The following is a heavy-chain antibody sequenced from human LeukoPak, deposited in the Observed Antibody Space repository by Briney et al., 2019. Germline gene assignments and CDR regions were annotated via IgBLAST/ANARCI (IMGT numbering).Heavy chain of an antibody. J-gene: IGHJ5*02. CDR2: ISGSSSYI. D-gene: IGHD3-10*01. V-gene: IGHV3-21*01. CDR1: GFTFSSYE. Sequence: GGSLRLSCAASGFTFSSYEMNWVRQAPGKGLEWVSSISGSSSYIYYADSVKGRFTISRDNAKNSLYLQMNSLRAEDTAVYYCACGYYGSRFDPWGQGTLVTVSS. CDR3: ACGYYGSRFDP.